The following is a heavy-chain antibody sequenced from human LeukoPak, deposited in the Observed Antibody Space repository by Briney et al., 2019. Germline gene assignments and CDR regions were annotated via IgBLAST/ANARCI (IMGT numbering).Heavy chain of an antibody. CDR2: ISWNSGSI. Sequence: GRSLRLSCAASGFTFDDYAMHWVRQAPGKGLEWVPGISWNSGSIGYADSVKGRFTISRDNAKNTLYLQMNSLRADDTAIYYCARDTTLTPDAFDIWGQGTMVTVSS. V-gene: IGHV3-9*01. CDR3: ARDTTLTPDAFDI. CDR1: GFTFDDYA. J-gene: IGHJ3*02.